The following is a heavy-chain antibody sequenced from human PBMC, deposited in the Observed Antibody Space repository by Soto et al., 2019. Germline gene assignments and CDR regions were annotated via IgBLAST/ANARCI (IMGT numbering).Heavy chain of an antibody. Sequence: ASVKVSCKASGYTFTSYAMHWVRQAPGQRLEWMGWINAGNGNTKYSQKFQGRVTITRDTSASTAYMELSRLRSDDTAVYYCARDGPHDFWSGYYSFGMDVWGQGTTVTVSS. D-gene: IGHD3-3*01. V-gene: IGHV1-3*01. CDR1: GYTFTSYA. CDR3: ARDGPHDFWSGYYSFGMDV. J-gene: IGHJ6*02. CDR2: INAGNGNT.